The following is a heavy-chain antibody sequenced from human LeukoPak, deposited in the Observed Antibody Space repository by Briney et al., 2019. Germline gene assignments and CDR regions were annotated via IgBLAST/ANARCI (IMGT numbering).Heavy chain of an antibody. J-gene: IGHJ5*02. Sequence: SETLSLTCTVSGVSISSYYWSWLRQPPGKGLEWIGYIYTSGSTNYNPSLKSRVAISVDTSKNQFSLKLSSVTAADTAVYYCARGRRVELRRVNWFDPWGQGTLVTVSS. D-gene: IGHD1-7*01. CDR1: GVSISSYY. CDR3: ARGRRVELRRVNWFDP. V-gene: IGHV4-4*09. CDR2: IYTSGST.